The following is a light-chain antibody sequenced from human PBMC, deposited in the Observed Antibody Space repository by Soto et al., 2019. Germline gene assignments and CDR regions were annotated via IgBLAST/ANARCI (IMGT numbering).Light chain of an antibody. J-gene: IGKJ5*01. V-gene: IGKV1-39*01. CDR3: QQSYSTPRIT. CDR1: QSISSY. Sequence: DIQMTQSPSLVSRSXGDGVTITXXXSQSISSYLNWYQQKPGKAPKLLIYAASSLQSGVPSRFSGSGSGTDFTLTISSLQPEDFATYYCQQSYSTPRITFGQGTRLEI. CDR2: AAS.